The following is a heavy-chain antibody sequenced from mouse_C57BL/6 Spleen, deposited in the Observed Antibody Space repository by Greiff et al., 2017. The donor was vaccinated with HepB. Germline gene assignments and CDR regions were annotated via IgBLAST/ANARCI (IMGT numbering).Heavy chain of an antibody. CDR2: LNPSTGGT. Sequence: VQLQQSGPELVKPGASVKISCKASGYSFTGYYMNWVKQSPEKGLEWIGELNPSTGGTTYNQKFKPKATLPVDKSSRTAYMQLKSLTSEDSAVYYCARFGYDDYAMDYWGQGTSVTVSS. CDR3: ARFGYDDYAMDY. D-gene: IGHD2-12*01. CDR1: GYSFTGYY. J-gene: IGHJ4*01. V-gene: IGHV1-42*01.